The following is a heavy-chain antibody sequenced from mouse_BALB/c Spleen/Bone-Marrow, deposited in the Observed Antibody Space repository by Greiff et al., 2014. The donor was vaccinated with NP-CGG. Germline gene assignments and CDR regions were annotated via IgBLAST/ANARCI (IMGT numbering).Heavy chain of an antibody. D-gene: IGHD2-3*01. J-gene: IGHJ2*01. Sequence: VQVVESGPGLGQPSQSLSITCTVSGFSLTNFGVHWVRQSPGKGLEWLGVIWSGGSTDYNAAFISKLSISKDNSKSQVFFKMNSLQANDTAIYYCARADGFCDYWGQGTTLTVSS. CDR3: ARADGFCDY. V-gene: IGHV2-2*02. CDR1: GFSLTNFG. CDR2: IWSGGST.